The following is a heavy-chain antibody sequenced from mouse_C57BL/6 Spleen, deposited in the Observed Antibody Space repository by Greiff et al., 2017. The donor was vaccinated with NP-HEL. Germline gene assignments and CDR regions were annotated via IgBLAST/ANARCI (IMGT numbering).Heavy chain of an antibody. D-gene: IGHD2-5*01. J-gene: IGHJ3*01. V-gene: IGHV2-5*01. CDR2: IWRGGST. Sequence: LQESGPGLVQPSQSLSITCTVSGFSLTSYGVHWVRQSPGKGLEWLGVIWRGGSTDYNAAFMSRLSLTKDNSKSQVFFKMNSLQADDTAIYYCAKEDYSNYGCAYWGQGTLVTVSA. CDR3: AKEDYSNYGCAY. CDR1: GFSLTSYG.